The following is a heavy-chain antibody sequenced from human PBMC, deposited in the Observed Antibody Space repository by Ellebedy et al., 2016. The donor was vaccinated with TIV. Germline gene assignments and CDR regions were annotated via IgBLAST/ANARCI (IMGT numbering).Heavy chain of an antibody. CDR1: GFDFSGYA. V-gene: IGHV3-23*01. Sequence: GESLKISCAASGFDFSGYAVSWVRQAPGKGLEWVSSISNGAGGATYYAGSVKGRFTISRDNAKNSLYLQLNSLRAEDTAVYYCASTGLAWGQGTLVTVSS. D-gene: IGHD2-8*02. CDR3: ASTGLA. CDR2: ISNGAGGAT. J-gene: IGHJ5*02.